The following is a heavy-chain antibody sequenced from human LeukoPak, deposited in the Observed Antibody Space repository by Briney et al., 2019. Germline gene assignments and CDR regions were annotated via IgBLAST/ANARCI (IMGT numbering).Heavy chain of an antibody. CDR1: GFTFNSFA. CDR3: ARVRYRLAETYIDY. J-gene: IGHJ4*02. D-gene: IGHD3-16*01. CDR2: VTGHGGST. V-gene: IGHV3-23*01. Sequence: GGSLRLSCAASGFTFNSFAMNWVRQTPGKGLEWVSSVTGHGGSTYIADSVRGRFTISRDNSKNTLFLQMNSLRVDDTAIYYCARVRYRLAETYIDYWGQGTLVTVSS.